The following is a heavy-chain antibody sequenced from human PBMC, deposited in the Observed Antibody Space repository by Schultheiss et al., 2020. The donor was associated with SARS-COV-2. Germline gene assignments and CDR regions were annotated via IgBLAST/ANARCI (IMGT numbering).Heavy chain of an antibody. V-gene: IGHV1-8*03. CDR3: ARGLSGYDYGGNSAWYFDL. Sequence: GESLKISCKASGYTFTGYYMHWVRQAPGQGLEWMGWMNPNSGNTGYAQKFQGRVTITADKSTSTAYMELSSLRSEDTAVYYCARGLSGYDYGGNSAWYFDLWGRGTLVTVSS. CDR2: MNPNSGNT. CDR1: GYTFTGYY. D-gene: IGHD4-23*01. J-gene: IGHJ2*01.